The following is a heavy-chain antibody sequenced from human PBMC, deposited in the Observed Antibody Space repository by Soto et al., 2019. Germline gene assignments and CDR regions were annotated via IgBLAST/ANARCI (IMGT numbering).Heavy chain of an antibody. J-gene: IGHJ4*02. CDR2: IYTSGST. CDR3: AREMNWNSPAFDY. D-gene: IGHD1-7*01. Sequence: PSESLSLPCPVSGCSISSYYWSWIRQPAGKGLEWIGRIYTSGSTNYNPSLKSRVTMSVDTSKNQFSLKLSSVTAADTAVYYCAREMNWNSPAFDYWGQGTLVTVSS. V-gene: IGHV4-4*07. CDR1: GCSISSYY.